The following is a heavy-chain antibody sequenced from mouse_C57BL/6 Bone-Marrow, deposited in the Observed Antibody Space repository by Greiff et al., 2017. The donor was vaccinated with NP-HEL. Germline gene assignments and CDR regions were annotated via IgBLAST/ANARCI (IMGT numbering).Heavy chain of an antibody. J-gene: IGHJ2*01. D-gene: IGHD3-2*02. CDR1: GYAFSSSW. Sequence: VQLQESGPELVKPGASVKISCKASGYAFSSSWMNWVKQRPGKGLEWIGRIYPGDGDTNYNGKFKGKATLTADKSSSTSYMQLSSLTSEVSAVYFCERGELRLPWGQGTTLTVSS. CDR2: IYPGDGDT. V-gene: IGHV1-82*01. CDR3: ERGELRLP.